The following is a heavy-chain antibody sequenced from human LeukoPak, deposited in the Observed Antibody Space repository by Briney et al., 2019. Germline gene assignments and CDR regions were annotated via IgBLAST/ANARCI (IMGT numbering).Heavy chain of an antibody. V-gene: IGHV4-39*01. CDR2: LYYTGRT. Sequence: PSETLSLTCSASGDSISRSDSYWDWIRQPPGKGLEWIGTLYYTGRTYYSPSLKSRLTMSVDTSNNQCSLNLRSVTAADTAVYYCARRRYYDGSGYLEWGQGTLLSVSS. J-gene: IGHJ1*01. CDR1: GDSISRSDSY. CDR3: ARRRYYDGSGYLE. D-gene: IGHD3-22*01.